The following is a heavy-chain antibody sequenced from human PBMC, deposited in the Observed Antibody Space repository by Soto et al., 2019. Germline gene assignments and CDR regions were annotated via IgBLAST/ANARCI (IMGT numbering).Heavy chain of an antibody. V-gene: IGHV3-30*18. CDR2: ISYDGSNK. Sequence: QVQLVESGGGVVQPGRSLRLSCAASGFTFSSYGMHWVRQAPGKGLEWVAGISYDGSNKYYADSVKGRFTISRDNSKNTLYLQMNSLRAEDTAVYYCAKDGIAARLEGPYYYYYGMDVWGQGTTVTVSS. CDR3: AKDGIAARLEGPYYYYYGMDV. J-gene: IGHJ6*02. CDR1: GFTFSSYG. D-gene: IGHD6-6*01.